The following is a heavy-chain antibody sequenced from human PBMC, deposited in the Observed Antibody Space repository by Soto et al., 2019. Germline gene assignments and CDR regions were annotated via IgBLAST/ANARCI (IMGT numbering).Heavy chain of an antibody. Sequence: QVQLQESGPGLVKPSQTLSLTCTVSGGSISSGGYYWSWIRQHPGKGLEWIGYIYYSGSTYYNPSLKRPVPTPADTSTNQFSLKLSAVTAADTAVYYCARSSTSANYFDYWGQGTLVTVSS. CDR3: ARSSTSANYFDY. V-gene: IGHV4-31*01. CDR2: IYYSGST. J-gene: IGHJ4*02. CDR1: GGSISSGGYY. D-gene: IGHD2-2*01.